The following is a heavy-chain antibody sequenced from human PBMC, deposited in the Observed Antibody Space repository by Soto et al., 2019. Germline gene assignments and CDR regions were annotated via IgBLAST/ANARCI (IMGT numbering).Heavy chain of an antibody. CDR1: GSAFTTYG. D-gene: IGHD1-1*01. CDR2: ISAHNGNT. J-gene: IGHJ4*02. CDR3: ARGRYGDY. V-gene: IGHV1-18*01. Sequence: QVHLVQSGAEVKKPGASVKVSCKGSGSAFTTYGSTWVRQAPGQGLEWMAWISAHNGNTDYAQRLQGRVTVTRDTSTSTAYMELRSLRSDDTAMYYCARGRYGDYWGQGALVTVSS.